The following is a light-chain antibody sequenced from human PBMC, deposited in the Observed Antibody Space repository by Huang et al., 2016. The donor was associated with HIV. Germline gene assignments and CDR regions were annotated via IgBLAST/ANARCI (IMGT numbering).Light chain of an antibody. CDR3: QQLKTYPIT. J-gene: IGKJ3*01. CDR2: SAS. V-gene: IGKV1-9*01. Sequence: IQLTPSPSSLSASVGDRVTITCRTSQGIGRYLVWYQQKPGKAPKLLVYSASTLQRGVPARFSGSGSGTDFTLTICSLQPEDFATYYCQQLKTYPITFGPGTQVDIK. CDR1: QGIGRY.